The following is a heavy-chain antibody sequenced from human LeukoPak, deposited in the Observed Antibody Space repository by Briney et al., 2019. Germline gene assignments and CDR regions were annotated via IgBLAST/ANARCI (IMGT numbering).Heavy chain of an antibody. CDR2: ISGSGSTK. CDR1: GFTFSSCQ. J-gene: IGHJ6*02. D-gene: IGHD3-10*01. CDR3: ARRKGVQYYYYTMDV. V-gene: IGHV3-48*03. Sequence: PGGSLRLSCAASGFTFSSCQMNWVRQAPGEGLEWGSYISGSGSTKYYADSVKGRFTISRDNAKDSLFLQMNSLRAEDTAVYYCARRKGVQYYYYTMDVWGQGTTVTVSS.